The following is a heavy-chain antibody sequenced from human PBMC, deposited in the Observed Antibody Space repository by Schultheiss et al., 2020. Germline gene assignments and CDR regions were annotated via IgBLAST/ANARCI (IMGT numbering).Heavy chain of an antibody. V-gene: IGHV3-30*04. D-gene: IGHD2-15*01. J-gene: IGHJ4*02. Sequence: GGSLRLSCAASGFTFSSYAMHWVRQAPGKGLEWVAVISYDGSDKYHADSVKGRFTISRDNSKNTLYLQMNSLRTEDTAVYYCAKEGRYCSGGSCYFDYWGQGPLGNVAS. CDR1: GFTFSSYA. CDR2: ISYDGSDK. CDR3: AKEGRYCSGGSCYFDY.